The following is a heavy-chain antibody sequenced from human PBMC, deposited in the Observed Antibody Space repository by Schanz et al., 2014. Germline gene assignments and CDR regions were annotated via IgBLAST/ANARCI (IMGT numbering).Heavy chain of an antibody. Sequence: EVELVESGGGLVQPGGSLRLSCAASGFSFSDHAMDWVRQAAGKGLEWVGRVRKKEFSDDTEEYAASVRGRFTISRDESKNVRKLQMNGPETEGPAMYYWGREGSTTPVAGLRSFDWLGRFDYWGQGALVTVSS. D-gene: IGHD3-9*01. CDR1: GFSFSDHA. J-gene: IGHJ4*02. CDR3: GREGSTTPVAGLRSFDWLGRFDY. V-gene: IGHV3-72*01. CDR2: VRKKEFSDDTE.